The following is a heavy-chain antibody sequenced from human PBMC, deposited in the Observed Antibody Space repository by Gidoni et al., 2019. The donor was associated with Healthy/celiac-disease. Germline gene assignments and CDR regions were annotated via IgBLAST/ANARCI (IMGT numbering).Heavy chain of an antibody. V-gene: IGHV3-15*01. CDR1: GFSFCHAW. J-gene: IGHJ6*02. CDR2: IKSKTDGGTT. Sequence: EVQLVESGGGSVKPGGSIRPSCAASGFSFCHAWMSWVRQAPGKGLEWVGRIKSKTDGGTTDYAAPVQVRFTISIDDSKNTLYLQMNSLKTEDTAVYYCTGGATTYYYYGMDVWGQGTTVTVSS. D-gene: IGHD1-26*01. CDR3: TGGATTYYYYGMDV.